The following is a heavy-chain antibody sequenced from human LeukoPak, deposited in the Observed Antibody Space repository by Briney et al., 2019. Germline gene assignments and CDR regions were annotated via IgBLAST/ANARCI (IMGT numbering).Heavy chain of an antibody. CDR1: GFPFSSYW. D-gene: IGHD3-22*01. V-gene: IGHV3-7*01. J-gene: IGHJ4*02. CDR2: IRQDRSQK. CDR3: VRRASSYSPPSDY. Sequence: GGPLTLSCAVSGFPFSSYWMSWGRQAPGGGREGLATIRQDRSQKYYVDSVKGRFTISRDNSKNSLYLQMNSVTAEDTAVYYCVRRASSYSPPSDYWGQGTLVTASS.